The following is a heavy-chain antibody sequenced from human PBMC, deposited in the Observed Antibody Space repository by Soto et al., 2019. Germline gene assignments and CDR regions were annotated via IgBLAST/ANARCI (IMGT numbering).Heavy chain of an antibody. D-gene: IGHD2-15*01. CDR3: ARKACGGSCYLTLNYYYYYMDV. CDR1: GFTFSSYG. V-gene: IGHV3-33*01. J-gene: IGHJ6*03. CDR2: IWYDGSNK. Sequence: QVQLVESGGGVVQPGRSLRLSCAASGFTFSSYGMHWVRQAPGKGLEWVAVIWYDGSNKYYADSVKGRFTISRDNSKNTLYLKMNSLRAEDTAVYYCARKACGGSCYLTLNYYYYYMDVWGKGTTVTVSS.